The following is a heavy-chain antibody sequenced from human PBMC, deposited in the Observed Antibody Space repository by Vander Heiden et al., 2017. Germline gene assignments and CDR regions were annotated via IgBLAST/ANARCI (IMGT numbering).Heavy chain of an antibody. CDR1: GYTFTSYY. CDR3: AREVGGRGAFDI. CDR2: INPSGGST. J-gene: IGHJ3*02. V-gene: IGHV1-46*01. Sequence: QVQLVQSGAEVKKPGASVKVSCQASGYTFTSYYMHWVRQAPGQGLEWMGIINPSGGSTSYAQKFQGRVTMTRDTSTSTVYMELSSLRSEDTAVYYCAREVGGRGAFDIWGQGTMVTVSS. D-gene: IGHD1-26*01.